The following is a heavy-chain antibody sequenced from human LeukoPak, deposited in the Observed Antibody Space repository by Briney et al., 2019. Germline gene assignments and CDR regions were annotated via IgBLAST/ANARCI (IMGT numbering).Heavy chain of an antibody. CDR1: GFTFSNYE. CDR2: ISSSGGTI. CDR3: ARMWTTATDALDF. V-gene: IGHV3-48*03. Sequence: GGSLRLSCAASGFTFSNYEMNWVRRAPGKGLEWVSYISSSGGTIYYADSVRGRFTISRDNAKNSLYLQVNSLRVEDTAVYYCARMWTTATDALDFWGQGTMVTVSS. D-gene: IGHD4-17*01. J-gene: IGHJ3*01.